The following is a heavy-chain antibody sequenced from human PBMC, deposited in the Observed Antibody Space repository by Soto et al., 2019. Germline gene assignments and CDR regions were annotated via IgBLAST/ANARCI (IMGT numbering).Heavy chain of an antibody. CDR3: ARVESPMRGYSYGS. CDR2: ISAYNGNT. CDR1: RYAFTSYH. D-gene: IGHD5-18*01. Sequence: XSVKPTSKAPRYAFTSYHLCWVRHTRGQGLEWMGWISAYNGNTNYAQKLQGRVTMTTDTSTSTAYMELRSLRSDDTAVYYCARVESPMRGYSYGSWGQGTLVTVSS. V-gene: IGHV1-18*04. J-gene: IGHJ5*02.